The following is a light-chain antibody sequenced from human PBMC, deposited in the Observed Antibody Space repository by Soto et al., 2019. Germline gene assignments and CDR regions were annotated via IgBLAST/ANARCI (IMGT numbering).Light chain of an antibody. J-gene: IGLJ2*01. V-gene: IGLV4-69*01. Sequence: QLVLTQSPSASASLGASVKLTCTLSSGHSSYAIAWHQQQPEKGPRYLMKLSSDGSHSKGDGIPDRFSGSSSGAERCLTISSRQSEDEADYYCQTWDTGARVVFGGGTKLTVL. CDR2: LSSDGSH. CDR1: SGHSSYA. CDR3: QTWDTGARVV.